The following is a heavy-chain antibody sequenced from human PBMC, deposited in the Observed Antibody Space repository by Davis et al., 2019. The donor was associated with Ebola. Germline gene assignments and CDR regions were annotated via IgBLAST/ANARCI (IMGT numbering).Heavy chain of an antibody. J-gene: IGHJ4*02. V-gene: IGHV3-74*01. D-gene: IGHD3-9*01. CDR1: GFTFSSYW. CDR2: IVSDGSST. CDR3: ARGPYNYDILTGYSEEDY. Sequence: GESLKISCAASGFTFSSYWMHWVRQAPGKGLVWVSRIVSDGSSTSYADSVKGRFTISRDNAKNSLYLQMNSLRAEDTAVYYCARGPYNYDILTGYSEEDYWGQGTLVTVSS.